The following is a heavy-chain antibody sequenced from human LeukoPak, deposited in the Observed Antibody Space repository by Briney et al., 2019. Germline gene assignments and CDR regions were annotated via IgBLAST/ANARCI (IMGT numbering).Heavy chain of an antibody. D-gene: IGHD1-26*01. J-gene: IGHJ4*02. CDR3: AREERSYGYFDY. Sequence: GGSLRLSCAASGFTFSSYAMHWVRQAPGKGLEWVAVISYGGSNKYYADSVKGRFTISRDNPKNTLYLQMNSLRAEDTAVCYCAREERSYGYFDYWGQGTLVTVSS. V-gene: IGHV3-30-3*01. CDR1: GFTFSSYA. CDR2: ISYGGSNK.